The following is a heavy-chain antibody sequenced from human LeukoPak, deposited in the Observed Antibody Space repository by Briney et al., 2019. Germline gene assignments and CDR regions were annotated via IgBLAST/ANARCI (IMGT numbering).Heavy chain of an antibody. CDR1: VCIFSSYA. Sequence: SSVTVTFQSSVCIFSSYAIRWLRPPPAQGLAGVGGINPIFGTANYPQKLQGRVTITADESTSTAYMELSSLRSEDTAVYYCARGRRGSYGSATDRFDYWGQGTLVTVSS. CDR3: ARGRRGSYGSATDRFDY. CDR2: INPIFGTA. V-gene: IGHV1-69*13. J-gene: IGHJ4*02. D-gene: IGHD3-10*01.